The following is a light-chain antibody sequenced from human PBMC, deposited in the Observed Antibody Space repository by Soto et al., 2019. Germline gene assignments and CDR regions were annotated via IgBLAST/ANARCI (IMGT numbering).Light chain of an antibody. J-gene: IGLJ1*01. CDR3: GSYTLRSTHV. CDR2: DVS. Sequence: QSVLTQPASVSGSPGQAITISCTGTSSEVGGCFYVSWYQQHPGKAPKLIISDVSNRPSGVSGRFSGSKSGNTASLSICGLQAEDEADYDCGSYTLRSTHVFASGTKLTVL. CDR1: SSEVGGCFY. V-gene: IGLV2-14*03.